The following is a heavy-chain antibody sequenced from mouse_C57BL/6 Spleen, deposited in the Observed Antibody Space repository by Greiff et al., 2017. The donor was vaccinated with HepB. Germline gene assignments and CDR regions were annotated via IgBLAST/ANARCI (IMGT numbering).Heavy chain of an antibody. CDR3: ARWPVGLAYFDV. V-gene: IGHV1-26*01. CDR2: INPNNGGT. Sequence: EVQLQQSGPELVKPGASVKISCKASGYTFTDYYMNWVKQSHGKSLEWIGDINPNNGGTSYNQKFKGKATLTVDKSSSTAYMELRSLTSEDSAVYYCARWPVGLAYFDVWGTGTTVTVSS. CDR1: GYTFTDYY. J-gene: IGHJ1*03. D-gene: IGHD2-14*01.